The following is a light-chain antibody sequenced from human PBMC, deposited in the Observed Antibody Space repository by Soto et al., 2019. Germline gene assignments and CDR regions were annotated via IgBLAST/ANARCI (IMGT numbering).Light chain of an antibody. Sequence: EIVLTQSPSTLSLSPGDRATLSCGASQSVSSSYLAWFQQKPGLAPRLLIYGALSRATGIPDRFSGSGSGTDFTLTINSLEPEDFAVYFCHQRAGWPPTFGGGTKVDI. V-gene: IGKV3D-20*01. J-gene: IGKJ4*01. CDR1: QSVSSSY. CDR2: GAL. CDR3: HQRAGWPPT.